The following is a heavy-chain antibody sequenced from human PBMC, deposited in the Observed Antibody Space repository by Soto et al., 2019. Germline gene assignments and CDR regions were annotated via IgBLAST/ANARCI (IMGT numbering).Heavy chain of an antibody. Sequence: QVQLQESGPGLVKPSQTLSLTCTVSGGYISSGGYYWSWIRQHPGKGLEWIGYIYYSGSTYYNPSLKSRVTTSVDTSKNQFSLKLSSVTAADTAVYYCARGDYGDYYYFDYWGQGTLVTVSS. CDR1: GGYISSGGYY. V-gene: IGHV4-31*03. J-gene: IGHJ4*02. CDR3: ARGDYGDYYYFDY. D-gene: IGHD4-17*01. CDR2: IYYSGST.